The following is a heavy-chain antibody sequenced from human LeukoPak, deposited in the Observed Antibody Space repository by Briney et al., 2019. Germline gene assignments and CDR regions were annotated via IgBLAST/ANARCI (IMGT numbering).Heavy chain of an antibody. CDR2: ISSSSTI. CDR1: GFTLSSYS. D-gene: IGHD2-8*01. V-gene: IGHV3-48*01. CDR3: ARVGYDFDY. J-gene: IGHJ4*02. Sequence: GGSLRLSCAASGFTLSSYSMNWVRQAPGKGLEWVSYISSSSTIYYADSVKGRFTISRDNAKNSLYLQMNSLRAEDTAVYYCARVGYDFDYWGQGTLVTVSS.